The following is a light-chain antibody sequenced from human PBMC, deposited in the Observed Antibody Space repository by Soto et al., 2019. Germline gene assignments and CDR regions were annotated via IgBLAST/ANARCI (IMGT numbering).Light chain of an antibody. CDR2: GAS. Sequence: EIVLTQSPGTLSLSPGETVALSCRASQSVTNNYLAWYQQKRGQAPRLLIYGASNRARGIPDRFHDGGSGTVFLLTIFRLEPEDFAVYYCQQYGSSPQTFSQGTKVDIK. V-gene: IGKV3-20*01. J-gene: IGKJ1*01. CDR1: QSVTNNY. CDR3: QQYGSSPQT.